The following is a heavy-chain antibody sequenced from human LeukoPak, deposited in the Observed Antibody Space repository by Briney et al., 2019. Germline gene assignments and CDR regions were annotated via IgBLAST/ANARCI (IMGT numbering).Heavy chain of an antibody. J-gene: IGHJ3*02. CDR3: AALWFGELTDAFDI. D-gene: IGHD3-10*01. CDR2: IVVGSGNT. Sequence: GTSVKVSCKASGFTFTSSAVQWVRQARGQRLEWIGWIVVGSGNTNYAQKFQERVTITRDTSTSTAYMELSSLRSEDTAVYYCAALWFGELTDAFDIWGQGTMVTVSS. CDR1: GFTFTSSA. V-gene: IGHV1-58*01.